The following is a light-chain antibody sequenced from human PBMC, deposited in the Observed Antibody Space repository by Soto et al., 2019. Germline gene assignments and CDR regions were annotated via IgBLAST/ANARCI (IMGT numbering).Light chain of an antibody. J-gene: IGKJ4*01. CDR3: QQYNTYPLT. CDR1: QSISIW. V-gene: IGKV1-5*03. CDR2: KTS. Sequence: DIHMTQSPSTLSASVGDRVTITCRASQSISIWLAWYQQRPGKAPKLLIYKTSSLENGVTSRFSGGGSGTEFTLTISSLQPDDFATYYCQQYNTYPLTFGGGTKVEIK.